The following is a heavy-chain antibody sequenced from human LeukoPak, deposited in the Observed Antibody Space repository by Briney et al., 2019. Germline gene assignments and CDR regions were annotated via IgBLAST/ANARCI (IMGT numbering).Heavy chain of an antibody. V-gene: IGHV5-10-1*01. J-gene: IGHJ4*02. D-gene: IGHD6-19*01. CDR1: GYSFTNYW. CDR3: ARTESSGCLDY. CDR2: IDPGDSYT. Sequence: GESLKISCKGSGYSFTNYWISWVRQMPGKGLEWMGRIDPGDSYTNYSPSFQGHVTISADRSISTAYLQWTTLKASDTAEYCCARTESSGCLDYWGQGTLVTVSS.